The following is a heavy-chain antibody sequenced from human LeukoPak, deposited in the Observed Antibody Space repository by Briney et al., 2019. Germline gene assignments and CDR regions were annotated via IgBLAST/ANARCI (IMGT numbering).Heavy chain of an antibody. D-gene: IGHD4-17*01. CDR1: GFTFSSYS. Sequence: GSLGLSCAASGFTFSSYSMNWVRQAPGKGLEWIGYIYYSGSTNYNPSLKSRVTISVDTSKNQFSLKLSSVTAADTAVYYCVRVIYGEDYMDVWGKGTTVTVSS. CDR2: IYYSGST. CDR3: VRVIYGEDYMDV. J-gene: IGHJ6*03. V-gene: IGHV4-59*01.